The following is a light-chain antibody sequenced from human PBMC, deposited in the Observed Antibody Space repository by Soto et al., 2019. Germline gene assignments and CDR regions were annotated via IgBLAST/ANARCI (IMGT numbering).Light chain of an antibody. CDR2: EVT. V-gene: IGLV2-8*01. Sequence: QSALTQPPSASGSLGQSVTISCTGTSSDVGGYNYVSWHQQHPGKAPKVMIYEVTKRPPGVPDHFSGSKSGNTAALTVSGLLQEEEADDYCCSFAGGGNPVLLGGGTQLTVL. J-gene: IGLJ2*01. CDR1: SSDVGGYNY. CDR3: CSFAGGGNPVL.